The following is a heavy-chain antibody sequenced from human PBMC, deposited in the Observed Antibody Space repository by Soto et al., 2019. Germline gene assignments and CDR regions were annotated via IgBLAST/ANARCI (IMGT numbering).Heavy chain of an antibody. CDR2: IDYRGRT. V-gene: IGHV4-31*03. D-gene: IGHD6-13*01. Sequence: QVQLQESGPGLVKPSQTLSLTCTVSGASISGGGFYWSWIRQFPGKGLEWIGYIDYRGRTFYNPSLKRRATISRDTSKSHFSLEVKSVTAADTAVFYCARVSAAGTRWFDSWGQGTLVTVSS. J-gene: IGHJ5*01. CDR3: ARVSAAGTRWFDS. CDR1: GASISGGGFY.